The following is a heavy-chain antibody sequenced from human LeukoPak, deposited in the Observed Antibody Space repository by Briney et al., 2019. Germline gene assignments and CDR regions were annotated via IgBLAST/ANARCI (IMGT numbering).Heavy chain of an antibody. J-gene: IGHJ4*02. V-gene: IGHV4-59*01. D-gene: IGHD6-13*01. CDR3: ARGYSSSWNYFDY. CDR2: VFDSGGT. Sequence: SETLSLTCTVSGGSISNYWWSWIRQPPGKGLEWIGYVFDSGGTNYNPYLKSRVTISVDTSKKQFSLKLSSVTAADTAVYYCARGYSSSWNYFDYWGQGTLVTVSS. CDR1: GGSISNYW.